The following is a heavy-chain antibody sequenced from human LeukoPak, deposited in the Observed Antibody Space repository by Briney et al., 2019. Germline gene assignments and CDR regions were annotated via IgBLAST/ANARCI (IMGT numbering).Heavy chain of an antibody. CDR3: ARDLYYYGSGNYVPGLPDF. Sequence: GGALRLSCAPSLFTFSGYEMYWVRQAPREGREWISYICGGGKTKYYADSVKGRFTISRDDAKNFLYLQMDSLRAEDTAVYHCARDLYYYGSGNYVPGLPDFWGQGTLVTVSS. V-gene: IGHV3-48*03. CDR2: ICGGGKTK. D-gene: IGHD3-10*01. CDR1: LFTFSGYE. J-gene: IGHJ4*02.